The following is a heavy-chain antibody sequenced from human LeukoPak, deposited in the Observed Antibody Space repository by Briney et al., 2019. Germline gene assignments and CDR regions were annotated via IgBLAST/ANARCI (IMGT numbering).Heavy chain of an antibody. CDR3: ARMDDYFGSGNYYNVINYYYMDV. Sequence: KPSETLSLTCAVSGYSISSGYYWGWIRQSPGKGLEWIGRIDRSGNTYYNPPLKSRVAISVDTSSNQFSLRLTSVTAADTAVYYCARMDDYFGSGNYYNVINYYYMDVWGKGTTLTVS. J-gene: IGHJ6*03. D-gene: IGHD3-10*01. CDR1: GYSISSGYY. CDR2: IDRSGNT. V-gene: IGHV4-38-2*01.